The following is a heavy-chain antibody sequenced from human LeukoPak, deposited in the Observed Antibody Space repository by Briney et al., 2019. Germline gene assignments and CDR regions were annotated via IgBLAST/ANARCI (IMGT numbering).Heavy chain of an antibody. CDR3: ARVGYSYGLHIIDP. CDR2: ISSSGSTI. Sequence: GGSLRLSCAASGFTFSDYYMSWIRQAPGKGLEWVSYISSSGSTIYCADSVKGRFTISRDNAKNSLYLQMNSLRAEDTAVYYCARVGYSYGLHIIDPWGQGTLVTVSS. J-gene: IGHJ5*02. V-gene: IGHV3-11*01. CDR1: GFTFSDYY. D-gene: IGHD5-18*01.